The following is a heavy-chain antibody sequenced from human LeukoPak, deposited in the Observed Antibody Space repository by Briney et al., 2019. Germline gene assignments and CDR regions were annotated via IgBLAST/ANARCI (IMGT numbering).Heavy chain of an antibody. D-gene: IGHD2-2*01. CDR3: ARQGSSTTQLLAY. CDR2: IIPIFGTA. V-gene: IGHV1-69*05. Sequence: SVKVSCKASGGTFSSYAISWVRQAPGQGLEWMGRIIPIFGTANYAQKFQGRVTIITDESTSTAYMELSSLRSEDTAVYYCARQGSSTTQLLAYWGQGTLVTVSS. CDR1: GGTFSSYA. J-gene: IGHJ4*02.